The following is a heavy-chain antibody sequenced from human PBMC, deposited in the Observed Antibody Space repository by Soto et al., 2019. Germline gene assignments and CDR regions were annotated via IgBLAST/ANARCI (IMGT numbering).Heavy chain of an antibody. CDR2: IVVGRGNT. CDR1: GFTFTTSA. V-gene: IGHV1-58*01. J-gene: IGHJ3*02. Sequence: QMQLVQSGPEVKKPGTSVKVSCKASGFTFTTSAVQWVRQARGQRLEWIGWIVVGRGNTNYAQKFQERVTITRDMSTITAYMELSSLRSEVTPVYYCAATSLRWSDAFDTWGQGTMVTVSS. CDR3: AATSLRWSDAFDT. D-gene: IGHD4-17*01.